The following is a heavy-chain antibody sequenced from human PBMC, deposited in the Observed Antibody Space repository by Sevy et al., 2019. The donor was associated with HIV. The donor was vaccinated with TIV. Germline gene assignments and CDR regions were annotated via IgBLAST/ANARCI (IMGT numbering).Heavy chain of an antibody. CDR1: EFTFSSHA. V-gene: IGHV3-23*01. J-gene: IGHJ3*02. D-gene: IGHD3-3*02. Sequence: GGSLRLSCTASEFTFSSHAVAWVRQAPGKGLEWVSAISGSGENTHYADSVKGRFTISRDNFKNTLYLQMNSRRAEDTALYYCARDGRGISAFDIWGQGTMVTVSS. CDR2: ISGSGENT. CDR3: ARDGRGISAFDI.